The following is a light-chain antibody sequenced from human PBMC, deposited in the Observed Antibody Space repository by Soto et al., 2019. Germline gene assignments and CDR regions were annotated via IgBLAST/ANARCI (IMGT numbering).Light chain of an antibody. J-gene: IGKJ4*01. Sequence: DIVMTQSPDSLAVSLGERATINCKSSQSVLSSSNNKNFLGLYQQRPGQPPKLLIYWASTRESGVPDRFTGSGSGTDFTLTISSLQAEDVAVYYCQQYYGAPLTFGGGTKVEIK. CDR2: WAS. V-gene: IGKV4-1*01. CDR1: QSVLSSSNNKNF. CDR3: QQYYGAPLT.